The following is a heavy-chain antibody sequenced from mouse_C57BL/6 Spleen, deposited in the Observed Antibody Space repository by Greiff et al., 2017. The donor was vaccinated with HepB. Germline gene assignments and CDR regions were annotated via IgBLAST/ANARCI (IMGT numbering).Heavy chain of an antibody. J-gene: IGHJ4*01. CDR2: ISYSGST. V-gene: IGHV3-1*01. D-gene: IGHD2-4*01. CDR1: GYSITSGYD. CDR3: ARGGYDYEMDY. Sequence: DVMLVESGPGMVKPSQSLSLTCTVTGYSITSGYDWHWIRHFPGNKLEWMGYISYSGSTNYNPSLKSRISITHDTSKNHFFLKLNSVTTEDTATYYCARGGYDYEMDYWGQGTSVTVSS.